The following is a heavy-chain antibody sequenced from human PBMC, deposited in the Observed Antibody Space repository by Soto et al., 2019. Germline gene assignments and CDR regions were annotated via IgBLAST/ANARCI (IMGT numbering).Heavy chain of an antibody. CDR2: IWYDGSNK. CDR3: ARVPAGDAFDI. Sequence: GGSLRLSCAASGFTFSSYGMHWVRQAPGKGLEWVAVIWYDGSNKYYADPVKGRFTISRDNSKNTLYLQMNSLRAEDTAVYYCARVPAGDAFDIWGQGTMVTVSS. J-gene: IGHJ3*02. CDR1: GFTFSSYG. V-gene: IGHV3-33*01.